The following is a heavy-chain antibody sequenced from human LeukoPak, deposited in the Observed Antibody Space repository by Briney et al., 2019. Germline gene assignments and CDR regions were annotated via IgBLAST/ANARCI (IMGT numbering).Heavy chain of an antibody. D-gene: IGHD3-3*01. Sequence: PSETLSLTCAVYGGSFSGYYWSWIRQPPGKGLEWIGEINHSGSTNYNPSLKSRVTISVDTSKNQFSLKLSSVTAADTAVYYCAREDTISLFDYWGQGTLVTVSS. CDR3: AREDTISLFDY. V-gene: IGHV4-34*01. CDR1: GGSFSGYY. CDR2: INHSGST. J-gene: IGHJ4*02.